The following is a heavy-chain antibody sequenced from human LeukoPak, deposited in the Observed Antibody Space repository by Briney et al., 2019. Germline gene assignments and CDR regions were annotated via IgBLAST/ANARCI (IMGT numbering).Heavy chain of an antibody. D-gene: IGHD3-22*01. Sequence: GGSLRLSCAASGFTFSSYSMNWIRQAPGKGLEWVSSISSSSLYIYYADSVKGRFTISRDSSKNTLYLQMNSLRAEDTAVYYCAKEEDYYDSSGYYSYADYWGQGTLVTVSS. CDR1: GFTFSSYS. CDR2: ISSSSLYI. J-gene: IGHJ4*02. V-gene: IGHV3-21*04. CDR3: AKEEDYYDSSGYYSYADY.